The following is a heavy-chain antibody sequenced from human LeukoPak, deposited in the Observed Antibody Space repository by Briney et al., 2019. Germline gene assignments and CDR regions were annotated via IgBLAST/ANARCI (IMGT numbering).Heavy chain of an antibody. CDR2: INPSGGST. V-gene: IGHV1-46*01. CDR1: GYTFTSYY. J-gene: IGHJ3*02. CDR3: AKDPRNILTGDFDDFDI. Sequence: ASVKVSCKASGYTFTSYYMHWVRQAPGQGLGWMGIINPSGGSTSYAQKFQGRVTMTSDMSTSTFYMELSTLRSEDTAVYFCAKDPRNILTGDFDDFDIWGQGTMVIVSS. D-gene: IGHD3-9*01.